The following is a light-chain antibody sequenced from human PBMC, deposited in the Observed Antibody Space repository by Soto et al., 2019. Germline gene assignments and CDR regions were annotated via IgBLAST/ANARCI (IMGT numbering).Light chain of an antibody. J-gene: IGLJ7*01. Sequence: QSVLTQPPSLSGTPGQRVTISCSGSTSNIAGNTVHWYQHLPETAPKLLSYIDDQRPSGVPDRFSGSKSGTSAPLAIRGLQSEDEADYYCATWDDSLNAAVFGGGTQLTVL. CDR2: IDD. CDR3: ATWDDSLNAAV. CDR1: TSNIAGNT. V-gene: IGLV1-44*01.